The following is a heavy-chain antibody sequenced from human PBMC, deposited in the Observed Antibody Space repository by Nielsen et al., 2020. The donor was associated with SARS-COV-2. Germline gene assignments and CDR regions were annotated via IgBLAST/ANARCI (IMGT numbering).Heavy chain of an antibody. Sequence: GESLKISCAASGFIFSDYKMNWVRQAPGKGLEWVSCISGSSRYIYYADSVKGRFTISRDNAKNSLYLQMNSLRAEDTAVYYCARDFKGYCSSSSCLDAFDIWGQGQWSPSL. D-gene: IGHD2-2*01. V-gene: IGHV3-21*01. CDR3: ARDFKGYCSSSSCLDAFDI. CDR1: GFIFSDYK. J-gene: IGHJ3*02. CDR2: ISGSSRYI.